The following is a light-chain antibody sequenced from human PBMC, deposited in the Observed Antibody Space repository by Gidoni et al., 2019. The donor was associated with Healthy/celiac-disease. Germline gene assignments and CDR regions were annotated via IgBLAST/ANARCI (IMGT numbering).Light chain of an antibody. J-gene: IGLJ2*01. Sequence: SHELTQPSSMSVSPGQTASITCSGDKLGDKYACWYQQKPGQAPVLVIYQDSKRPSGIPERFSGSNSGNTATLTISGTQAMDEADYYCQAWDSSTRVFGGGTKLTVL. CDR3: QAWDSSTRV. V-gene: IGLV3-1*01. CDR2: QDS. CDR1: KLGDKY.